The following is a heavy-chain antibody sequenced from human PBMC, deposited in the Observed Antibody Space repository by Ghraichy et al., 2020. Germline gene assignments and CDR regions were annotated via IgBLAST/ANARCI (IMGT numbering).Heavy chain of an antibody. CDR1: GLSDYS. CDR3: AREYCSGGRCFFGTGGSHFDY. D-gene: IGHD2-15*01. J-gene: IGHJ4*02. V-gene: IGHV3-48*01. Sequence: GGSLRLSCVGSGLSDYSMNWVRQSPGKGLEWISYITRSSSFKSYADSVKGRFTISRDNAKNTLYLQMNSLRAEDTAVYYCAREYCSGGRCFFGTGGSHFDYWGQGTLVTVSS. CDR2: ITRSSSFK.